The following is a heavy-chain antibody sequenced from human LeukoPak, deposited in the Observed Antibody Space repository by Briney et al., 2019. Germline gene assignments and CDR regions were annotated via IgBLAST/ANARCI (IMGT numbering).Heavy chain of an antibody. CDR3: ARDATRNGSYPFDY. Sequence: GGSLRLSCAASGFTFSSYSMNWVRQAPGKGLEWVSSISSSSSYIYYADSVKGRFTISRDNAKNSLYLQMNSLRAEDTAVYYCARDATRNGSYPFDYWGQGTLVTVSS. CDR1: GFTFSSYS. D-gene: IGHD1-26*01. CDR2: ISSSSSYI. J-gene: IGHJ4*02. V-gene: IGHV3-21*01.